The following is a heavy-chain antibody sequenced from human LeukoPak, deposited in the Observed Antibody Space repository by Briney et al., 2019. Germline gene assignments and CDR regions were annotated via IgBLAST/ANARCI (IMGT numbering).Heavy chain of an antibody. J-gene: IGHJ3*02. D-gene: IGHD3-10*01. Sequence: PGGSLRLSCAASGFTFNSYGMHWVRQAPGKRLEWVAVISYDGSNKYYADSVKGRFTISRDNSKNTLYLQMNSLRAEDTAVYYCAKGRITPEEGHQYEDAFDIWGQGTMVTVSS. CDR3: AKGRITPEEGHQYEDAFDI. V-gene: IGHV3-30*18. CDR1: GFTFNSYG. CDR2: ISYDGSNK.